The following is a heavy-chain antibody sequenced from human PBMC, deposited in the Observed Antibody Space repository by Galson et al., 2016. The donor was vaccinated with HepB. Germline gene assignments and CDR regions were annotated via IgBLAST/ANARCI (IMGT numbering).Heavy chain of an antibody. CDR1: GFTFTKFY. V-gene: IGHV3-11*01. Sequence: SLRLSCATSGFTFTKFYFSWVRQAPGKGLEWISYIGNGPSATFFADSVQGRFSISRDNARNSVSLQMSTLRAEDTAVYCCARTDPSSLLVGGVFFDLWGQGTLVAVSS. D-gene: IGHD3-16*01. J-gene: IGHJ4*02. CDR3: ARTDPSSLLVGGVFFDL. CDR2: IGNGPSAT.